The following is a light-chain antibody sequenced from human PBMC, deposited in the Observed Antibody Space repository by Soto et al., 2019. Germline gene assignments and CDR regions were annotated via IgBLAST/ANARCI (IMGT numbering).Light chain of an antibody. V-gene: IGKV3-11*01. J-gene: IGKJ4*02. CDR1: QSFRGL. CDR3: QQRHRWPLT. Sequence: VFSQSPISLSVFPGGGTTLSCRASQSFRGLLAWYQQKPGQAPRLLIYDAYSRATGIPPRFSGSGSGTDFTLTISSLESEDSAVYYCQQRHRWPLTFGQGTRVEIK. CDR2: DAY.